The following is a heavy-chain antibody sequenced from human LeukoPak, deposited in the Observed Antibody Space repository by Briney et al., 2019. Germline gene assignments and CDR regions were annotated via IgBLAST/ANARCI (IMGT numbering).Heavy chain of an antibody. Sequence: GGSLRLSCAASGFTFSSYAMSWVRQAPGKGVEWVSAISGSGGSTYYADAVKGRFTISRDNAKNSLYLQMNRLRAEDTALYYCARKGGYSDYHRVYDTSGYFQGWFDSWGQGTLVTVSS. CDR3: ARKGGYSDYHRVYDTSGYFQGWFDS. V-gene: IGHV3-23*01. J-gene: IGHJ5*01. D-gene: IGHD3-22*01. CDR2: ISGSGGST. CDR1: GFTFSSYA.